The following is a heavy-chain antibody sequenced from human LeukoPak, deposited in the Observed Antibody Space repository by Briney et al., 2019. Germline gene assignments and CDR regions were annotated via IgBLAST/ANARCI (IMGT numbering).Heavy chain of an antibody. CDR2: ISKDGNNK. D-gene: IGHD3-22*01. Sequence: PGRSLRLSCAVSGFTFSSFGMHWVRQAPGKGLGWVAVISKDGNNKYYVDSVKGRFTISRDNSKNTLFLQLSSLRAEDTAVYYCAREGTSGYYYSFDYWGQGTLVTVSS. CDR3: AREGTSGYYYSFDY. V-gene: IGHV3-30*03. J-gene: IGHJ4*02. CDR1: GFTFSSFG.